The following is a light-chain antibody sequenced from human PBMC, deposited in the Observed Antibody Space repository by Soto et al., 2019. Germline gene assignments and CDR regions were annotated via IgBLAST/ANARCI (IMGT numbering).Light chain of an antibody. CDR1: SSDVGGYNY. J-gene: IGLJ7*01. V-gene: IGLV2-14*01. CDR2: EVS. Sequence: QSALTQPASVSGSPGQSITISCTGTSSDVGGYNYVSWYQQHPGKAPKLMIYEVSNRPSGVSNRFSASKSGNTASLTISGLQAEDEADYYCSSYTSSSTHVFGPGTQLTVL. CDR3: SSYTSSSTHV.